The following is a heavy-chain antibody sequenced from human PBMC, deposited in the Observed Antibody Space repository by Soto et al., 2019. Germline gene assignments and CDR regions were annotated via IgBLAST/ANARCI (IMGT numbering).Heavy chain of an antibody. Sequence: PGGSLRLSCAASGFTFSSYGMHWVRQAPGKGLEWVAVIWYDGSNKYYADSVKGRFTISRGNSKNTLYLQMNSLRAEDTAVYYCARDQAIFGVVITPVFDPWGQGTLVTVSS. CDR1: GFTFSSYG. D-gene: IGHD3-3*01. V-gene: IGHV3-33*01. CDR3: ARDQAIFGVVITPVFDP. CDR2: IWYDGSNK. J-gene: IGHJ5*02.